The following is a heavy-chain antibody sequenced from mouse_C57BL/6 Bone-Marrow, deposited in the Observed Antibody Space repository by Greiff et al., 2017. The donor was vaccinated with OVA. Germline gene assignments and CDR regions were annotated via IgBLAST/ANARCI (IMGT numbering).Heavy chain of an antibody. CDR1: GYTFTSYW. V-gene: IGHV1-50*01. Sequence: QVHVKQPGAELVKPGASVKLSCKASGYTFTSYWMQWVKQRPGQGLEWIGEIDPSDSYTNYNQKFKGKATLTVDTSSSTAYMQLSSLTSEDSAVYYCARLYGSSYAWFAYWGQGTLVTVSA. CDR2: IDPSDSYT. J-gene: IGHJ3*01. CDR3: ARLYGSSYAWFAY. D-gene: IGHD1-1*01.